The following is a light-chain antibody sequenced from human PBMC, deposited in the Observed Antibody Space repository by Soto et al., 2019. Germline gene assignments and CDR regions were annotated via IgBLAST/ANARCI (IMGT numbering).Light chain of an antibody. Sequence: IPLTQSPSSLSASVGDRVTITCRASQGISTSLAWYQHKPGKAPKLLIYAASTLQSGVPSRFSDSGSGTDFTLTISSLQPEDFATYYCQQLNTYPWTFGQGTKVEIK. J-gene: IGKJ1*01. V-gene: IGKV1-9*01. CDR3: QQLNTYPWT. CDR2: AAS. CDR1: QGISTS.